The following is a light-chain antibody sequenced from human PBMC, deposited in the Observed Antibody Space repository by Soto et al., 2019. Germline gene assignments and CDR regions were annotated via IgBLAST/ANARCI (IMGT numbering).Light chain of an antibody. CDR3: QQRSNWPPSIT. CDR2: EAS. V-gene: IGKV1-17*01. J-gene: IGKJ5*01. Sequence: DVRMTQSPSSLSASVGDRFTITCRASQDIGYRLGWYQQKPGKVPKCLIYEASTLQGGVPSRFSGAGSGTDFTLTISSLEPEDFAVYYCQQRSNWPPSITFGQGTRLEIK. CDR1: QDIGYR.